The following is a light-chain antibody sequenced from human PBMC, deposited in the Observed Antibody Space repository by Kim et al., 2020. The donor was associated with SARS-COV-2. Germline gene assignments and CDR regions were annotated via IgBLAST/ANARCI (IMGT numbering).Light chain of an antibody. J-gene: IGLJ3*02. CDR3: KSRDGSGNLWV. CDR1: SLRSYY. V-gene: IGLV3-19*01. Sequence: SSELTQDPAVSVALGQTVRITCQGDSLRSYYASWYQQKPGQAPVLVIYGKNNRPSGIPDRFSGSTSGNTASLTITGAQAEDEADYYCKSRDGSGNLWVFGGGTQLTVL. CDR2: GKN.